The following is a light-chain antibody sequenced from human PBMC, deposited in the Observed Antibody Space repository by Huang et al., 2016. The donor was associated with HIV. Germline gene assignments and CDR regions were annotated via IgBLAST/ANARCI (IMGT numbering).Light chain of an antibody. CDR1: KGIGRY. Sequence: IQLTQSPSSLSASVGDRVTITCRASKGIGRYLVWYQQKPGKAPKLLIYAASTVQRGVKTRCSGSGDGTEFNRKIGRLQPEDFATYYCQQLKTYPITFGPGTQVDIK. J-gene: IGKJ3*01. CDR2: AAS. CDR3: QQLKTYPIT. V-gene: IGKV1-9*01.